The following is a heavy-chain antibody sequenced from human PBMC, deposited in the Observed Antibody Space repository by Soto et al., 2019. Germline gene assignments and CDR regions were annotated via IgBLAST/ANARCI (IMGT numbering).Heavy chain of an antibody. D-gene: IGHD2-21*02. V-gene: IGHV3-7*05. J-gene: IGHJ4*02. Sequence: EVQLVESGGGLVQPGGSLRLSCAASGFTFSSYWMSWVRQAPGKGLEWVANIKQDGSEKYYVDSVKGRFTISRDNAKNSLYLQRNSLRAEDTAVYYCARNLATYCGGDCYQTAPDYWGQGTLVTVSS. CDR2: IKQDGSEK. CDR1: GFTFSSYW. CDR3: ARNLATYCGGDCYQTAPDY.